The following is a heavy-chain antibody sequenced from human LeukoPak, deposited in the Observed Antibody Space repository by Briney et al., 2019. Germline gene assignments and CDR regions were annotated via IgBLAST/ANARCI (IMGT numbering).Heavy chain of an antibody. CDR1: GFTFSSYG. D-gene: IGHD6-19*01. Sequence: GGSLRLSCAASGFTFSSYGMHWVRQAPGKGLEWVAVISYDGSNKYYADSVKGRFTISRDNSKNTLYLQMNSLRAEDTAVYYCARDSSGWYDYWAREPWSPSPQ. V-gene: IGHV3-30*03. CDR3: ARDSSGWYDY. J-gene: IGHJ4*02. CDR2: ISYDGSNK.